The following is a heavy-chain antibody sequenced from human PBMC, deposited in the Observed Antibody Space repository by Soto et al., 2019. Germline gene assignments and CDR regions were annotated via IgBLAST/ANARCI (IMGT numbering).Heavy chain of an antibody. V-gene: IGHV1-3*01. CDR1: GYTFTSYA. CDR3: ARIHSGGSYNWFDP. D-gene: IGHD2-15*01. CDR2: INAGNGNT. J-gene: IGHJ5*02. Sequence: VKVSCKASGYTFTSYAMHWVRQAPGQRLEWMGWINAGNGNTKYSQKFQGRVTITRDTSASTAYMELSSLRSEDTAVYYCARIHSGGSYNWFDPWGQGTLVTVSS.